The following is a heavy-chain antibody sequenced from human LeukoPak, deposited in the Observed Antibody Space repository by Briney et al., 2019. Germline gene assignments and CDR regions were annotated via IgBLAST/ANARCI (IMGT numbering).Heavy chain of an antibody. D-gene: IGHD3-10*01. Sequence: PGGSLRLSCAASGFTFSSYAMSWVRQAPGKGLEWVSAISGSGSSTYYADSVKGRFTISRDNSKNTLYLQMNSLRAEDTAVYYCAKRKVRGVIFDYWGQGTLVTVSS. CDR3: AKRKVRGVIFDY. CDR1: GFTFSSYA. J-gene: IGHJ4*02. CDR2: ISGSGSST. V-gene: IGHV3-23*01.